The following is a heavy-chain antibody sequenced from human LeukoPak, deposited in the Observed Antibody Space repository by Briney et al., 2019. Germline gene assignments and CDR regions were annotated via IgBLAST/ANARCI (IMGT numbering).Heavy chain of an antibody. D-gene: IGHD1-1*01. CDR1: GFTFSSYE. V-gene: IGHV3-48*03. Sequence: GGSLRLSCAASGFTFSSYEMNWVRQAPGKGLEWGGYISSSGSTIYYADSVKGRFTISRDNAKNSLYLQMNSLSAEDTAVYYCAREGTGRYYYYYYMDVWGKGTTVTISS. J-gene: IGHJ6*03. CDR3: AREGTGRYYYYYYMDV. CDR2: ISSSGSTI.